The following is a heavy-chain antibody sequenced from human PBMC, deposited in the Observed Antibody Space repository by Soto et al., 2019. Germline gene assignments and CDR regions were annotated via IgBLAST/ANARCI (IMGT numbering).Heavy chain of an antibody. CDR2: IIPIFGTA. V-gene: IGHV1-69*13. J-gene: IGHJ6*02. CDR1: GGTFSSYA. D-gene: IGHD3-10*01. CDR3: ARVGGYGSGSYRPWGYYYGMDV. Sequence: SVKVSCKASGGTFSSYAISWVRQAPGQGLEWMGGIIPIFGTANYAQKFQGRVTITADESTSTAYMELSSLRSEDTAVYYCARVGGYGSGSYRPWGYYYGMDVWGQGTTVTVSS.